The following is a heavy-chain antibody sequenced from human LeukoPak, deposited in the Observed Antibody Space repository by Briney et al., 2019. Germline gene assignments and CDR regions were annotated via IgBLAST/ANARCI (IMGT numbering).Heavy chain of an antibody. D-gene: IGHD4-17*01. CDR1: GLTFSNYA. CDR2: ISGSGGST. CDR3: AKSTTVTTRGVTDY. Sequence: GGSLRLSCAVSGLTFSNYAMTWVRQAPGKGLEWVSAISGSGGSTYYADSVKGRFTIPRDNSKSTLYLQMNSLRAEDTAVYYCAKSTTVTTRGVTDYWGQGTLVTVSS. V-gene: IGHV3-23*01. J-gene: IGHJ4*02.